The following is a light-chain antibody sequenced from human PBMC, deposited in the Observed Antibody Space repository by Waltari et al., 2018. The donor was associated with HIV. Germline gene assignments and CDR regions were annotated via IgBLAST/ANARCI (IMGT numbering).Light chain of an antibody. CDR1: QDIAKA. V-gene: IGKV1-6*01. CDR3: LQDFIFPYT. Sequence: AIQMTQSPSSLSASVGDRVTITCRANQDIAKALSWYQHKPGRAPTLLIYDASTLQSGVSSRFSGSGTGTYFTLTISSLQPEDFATYYCLQDFIFPYTFGQGTNLDIK. J-gene: IGKJ2*01. CDR2: DAS.